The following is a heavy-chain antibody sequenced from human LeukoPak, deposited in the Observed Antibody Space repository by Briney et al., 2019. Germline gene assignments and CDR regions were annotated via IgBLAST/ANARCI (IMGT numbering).Heavy chain of an antibody. Sequence: GASVKVSCKASGYTFTSYAMHWVRQAPGQRLEWMGWINAGNGNTKYSQEFQGRVTITRDTSASTAYMELSSLRSEDMAVYYCARRDYYDSSGYYKPSRPGWYYFDYWGQGTLVTVSS. CDR2: INAGNGNT. D-gene: IGHD3-22*01. CDR3: ARRDYYDSSGYYKPSRPGWYYFDY. CDR1: GYTFTSYA. J-gene: IGHJ4*02. V-gene: IGHV1-3*03.